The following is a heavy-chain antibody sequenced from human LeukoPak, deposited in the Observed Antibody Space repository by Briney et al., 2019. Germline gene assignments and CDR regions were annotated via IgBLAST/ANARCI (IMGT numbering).Heavy chain of an antibody. J-gene: IGHJ6*02. V-gene: IGHV4-59*08. CDR2: IYYSGST. Sequence: PSETLSLTCTVSGGSISSYYWSWIRQPPGKGLEWIGYIYYSGSTNYNPSLKSRVTISVDTSKNQLSLKLSSVTAADTAVYYCARTSLRSFYGMDVWGQGTTVTVSS. D-gene: IGHD2-15*01. CDR3: ARTSLRSFYGMDV. CDR1: GGSISSYY.